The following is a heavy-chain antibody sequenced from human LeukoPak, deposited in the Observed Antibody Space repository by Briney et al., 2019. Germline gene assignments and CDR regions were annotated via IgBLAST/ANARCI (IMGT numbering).Heavy chain of an antibody. CDR3: ARRGPVAAFDY. J-gene: IGHJ4*02. V-gene: IGHV4-59*01. Sequence: SETLSLTCTVSGGSISSYYWSWLRQPPGKGLEWIGYIYYSGSTNYNPSLKSRVTISVDTSKNQFSLKLSSVTAADTAVYYCARRGPVAAFDYWGQGTLVTVSS. CDR1: GGSISSYY. CDR2: IYYSGST. D-gene: IGHD6-19*01.